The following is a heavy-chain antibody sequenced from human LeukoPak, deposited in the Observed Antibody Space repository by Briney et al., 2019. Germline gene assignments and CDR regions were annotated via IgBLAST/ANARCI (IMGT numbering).Heavy chain of an antibody. CDR1: GGSISSYY. CDR3: ARDGLEPNAFDI. D-gene: IGHD1-1*01. J-gene: IGHJ3*02. Sequence: SETLSLTCTVSGGSISSYYWSWIRQPAGKGLEWIGRIYTRGSTNYNPSLKSRVTMSVDTSKNQFSLKLSSVTAADTAVYYCARDGLEPNAFDIWGQGTMVTVSS. CDR2: IYTRGST. V-gene: IGHV4-4*07.